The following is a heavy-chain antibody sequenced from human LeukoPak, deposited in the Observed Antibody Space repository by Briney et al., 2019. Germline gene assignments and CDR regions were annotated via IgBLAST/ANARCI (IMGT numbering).Heavy chain of an antibody. CDR2: IYYSGRT. Sequence: SETLSLTCTVSGGSISSSSYYWVWIRQPPGKGLEWIGNIYYSGRTYQNPPLKSRVTISVDASKNQFSLKLSSVTAADTAVYYCARQGSSGPYYFDYWGQGTLVTVSS. D-gene: IGHD6-19*01. V-gene: IGHV4-39*01. J-gene: IGHJ4*02. CDR3: ARQGSSGPYYFDY. CDR1: GGSISSSSYY.